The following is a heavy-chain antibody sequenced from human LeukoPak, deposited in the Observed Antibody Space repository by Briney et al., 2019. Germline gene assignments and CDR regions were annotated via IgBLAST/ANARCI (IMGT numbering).Heavy chain of an antibody. CDR2: IYHSGST. CDR3: ARVRSPAAAKGGYIDY. CDR1: GGSISSSNW. J-gene: IGHJ4*02. Sequence: SGTLSLTCADSGGSISSSNWWSWVRQPPGKGLEWIGEIYHSGSTNYNPSLKSRVTISVDKSKSQFSLKLSSVTAADTAVYYCARVRSPAAAKGGYIDYWGQGTLVTVSS. D-gene: IGHD6-13*01. V-gene: IGHV4-4*02.